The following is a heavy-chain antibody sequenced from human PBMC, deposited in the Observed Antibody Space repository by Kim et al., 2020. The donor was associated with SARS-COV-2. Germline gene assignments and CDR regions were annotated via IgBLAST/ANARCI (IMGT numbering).Heavy chain of an antibody. D-gene: IGHD1-26*01. V-gene: IGHV3-9*01. J-gene: IGHJ4*02. Sequence: GGSLRLSCVGSGFTLGTYVMHWVRLPPGKGPEWVSGISWSSRTVAYADSVKGRFFISRDNDKNSLYLQMNDLRPEDTAFYYCVKDTSGSPRLVGRGGFDHWGPGTLVTGSS. CDR3: VKDTSGSPRLVGRGGFDH. CDR1: GFTLGTYV. CDR2: ISWSSRTV.